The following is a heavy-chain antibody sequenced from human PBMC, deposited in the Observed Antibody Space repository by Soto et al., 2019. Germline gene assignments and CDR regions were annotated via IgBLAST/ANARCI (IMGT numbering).Heavy chain of an antibody. CDR1: GGSISSYY. D-gene: IGHD5-12*01. Sequence: SETLSLTCTVSGGSISSYYWSWIRQPPGKGLEWIGYIYYSGSTNYNPSLKSRVTISVDTSKNQFSLKLSSVTAADTAVYYCARDVGLFYSGYCSLFDPWGQGTLVTVSS. V-gene: IGHV4-59*01. CDR3: ARDVGLFYSGYCSLFDP. CDR2: IYYSGST. J-gene: IGHJ5*02.